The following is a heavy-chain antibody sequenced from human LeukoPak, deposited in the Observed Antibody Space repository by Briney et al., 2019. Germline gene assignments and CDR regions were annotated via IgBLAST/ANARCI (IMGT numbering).Heavy chain of an antibody. V-gene: IGHV3-23*01. CDR2: ISDNGVTR. CDR3: AKAPAPYYYYYGLDV. Sequence: PGGSLRLSCAASGFTFSSYVMNWVRQAPGEGREWVSSISDNGVTRYYADSVKGRFTISRDNSDNTVYLQMNSLRAEDTAIYYCAKAPAPYYYYYGLDVWGQGTAVPVSS. J-gene: IGHJ6*02. CDR1: GFTFSSYV.